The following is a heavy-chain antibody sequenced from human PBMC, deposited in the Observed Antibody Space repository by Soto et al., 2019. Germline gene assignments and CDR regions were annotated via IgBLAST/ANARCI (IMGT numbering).Heavy chain of an antibody. Sequence: PGGSLRLSCAASGFTFSNYAMSWVRQAPGKGLEWVSGISGSGGRTYYADSVKGRVTISRDNSKNTLYLQMNSLRAEDTAVYYCASRNYYDSSGYYSEYYFDFWGQGTQLTVS. J-gene: IGHJ4*02. CDR1: GFTFSNYA. D-gene: IGHD3-22*01. CDR2: ISGSGGRT. V-gene: IGHV3-23*01. CDR3: ASRNYYDSSGYYSEYYFDF.